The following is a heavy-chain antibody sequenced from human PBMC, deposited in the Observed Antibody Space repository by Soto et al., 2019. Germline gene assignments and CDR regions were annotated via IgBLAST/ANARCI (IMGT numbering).Heavy chain of an antibody. CDR2: ISGSGGST. J-gene: IGHJ5*02. CDR3: AKRKRAADIGEGCFDP. Sequence: GGSLRLSCAASGFTFSSYAMSWVRQAPGKGLEWVSAISGSGGSTYYADSVKGRFTISRDNSKNTLYLQMNSLRAEDTAVYYCAKRKRAADIGEGCFDPWGQGTLVTVSS. D-gene: IGHD6-13*01. CDR1: GFTFSSYA. V-gene: IGHV3-23*01.